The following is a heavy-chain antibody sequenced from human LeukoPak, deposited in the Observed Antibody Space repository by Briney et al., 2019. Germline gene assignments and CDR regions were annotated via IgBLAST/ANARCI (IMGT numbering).Heavy chain of an antibody. CDR1: GFTFSSYA. D-gene: IGHD1-1*01. J-gene: IGHJ1*01. CDR2: ISSSSSYI. CDR3: ARVHHWNDSPFQH. Sequence: GGSLRLSCAASGFTFSSYAMHWVRQAPGKGLEWVSSISSSSSYIYYADSVKGRFTISRDNAKNSLYLQMNSLRAEDTAVYYCARVHHWNDSPFQHWGQGTLVTVSS. V-gene: IGHV3-21*01.